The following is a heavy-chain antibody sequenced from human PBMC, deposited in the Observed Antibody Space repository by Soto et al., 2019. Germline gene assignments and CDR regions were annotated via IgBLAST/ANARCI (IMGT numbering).Heavy chain of an antibody. V-gene: IGHV4-59*01. Sequence: SETLSLTCTVSGGSISPYYWSWIRQPPGKGLEWIGYIYYTGSTNYNPSLKSRVTISLDTSKDQFSLKLSSVTAADTAVYYCARAGGYCSSTSCYDYYYYYMDVWGKGTTVTVSS. CDR2: IYYTGST. CDR1: GGSISPYY. J-gene: IGHJ6*03. D-gene: IGHD2-2*03. CDR3: ARAGGYCSSTSCYDYYYYYMDV.